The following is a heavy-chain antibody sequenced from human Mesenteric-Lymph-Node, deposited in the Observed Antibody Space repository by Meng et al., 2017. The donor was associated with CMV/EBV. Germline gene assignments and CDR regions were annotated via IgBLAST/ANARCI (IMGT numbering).Heavy chain of an antibody. Sequence: SLSLSCAASGFTFSSAWMTWVRQAPGKGLEWVSVIYTGGNTYYADSVKGRFIISRDNSRNTVYLQMNSLRAEDTAVYYCAHGMNYYTYWGQGTLVTVSS. CDR2: IYTGGNT. CDR3: AHGMNYYTY. V-gene: IGHV3-66*01. CDR1: GFTFSSAW. D-gene: IGHD1-26*01. J-gene: IGHJ4*02.